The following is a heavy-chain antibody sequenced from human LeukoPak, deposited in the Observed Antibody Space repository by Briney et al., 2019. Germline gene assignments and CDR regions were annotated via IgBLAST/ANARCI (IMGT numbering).Heavy chain of an antibody. CDR3: ARDDSPYLGYYGMDV. V-gene: IGHV3-48*03. CDR1: GFTLSSYE. CDR2: ISSSGSTI. Sequence: PGGSLRLSCAASGFTLSSYEMNWVRQAPGKGLEWVSYISSSGSTIYYADSVKGRFTISRDNAKNSLYLQMNSLRAEDTAVYYCARDDSPYLGYYGMDVWDQGTTVTVSS. J-gene: IGHJ6*02. D-gene: IGHD3-16*01.